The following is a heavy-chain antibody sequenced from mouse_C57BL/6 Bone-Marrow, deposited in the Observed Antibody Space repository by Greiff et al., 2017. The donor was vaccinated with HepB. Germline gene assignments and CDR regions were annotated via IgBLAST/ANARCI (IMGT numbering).Heavy chain of an antibody. Sequence: QVQLQQSGAELVRPGASVTLSCKASGYTFTDYEMHWVKQTPVHGLEWIGALDPETGGTAYNQKFKGQAILTADKSSSTAYMELRSLTSEDSAVYYCTRGGGNYVFDYWGQGTTLTVSS. CDR1: GYTFTDYE. CDR2: LDPETGGT. J-gene: IGHJ2*01. CDR3: TRGGGNYVFDY. V-gene: IGHV1-15*01. D-gene: IGHD2-1*01.